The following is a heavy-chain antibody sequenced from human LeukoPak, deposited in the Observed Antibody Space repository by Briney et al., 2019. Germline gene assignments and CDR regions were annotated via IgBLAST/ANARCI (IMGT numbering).Heavy chain of an antibody. D-gene: IGHD1-26*01. Sequence: PGGSLRLSCAASGFTFSSYGMHWVRQAPGKGLEWVAFIRYDGSNKYYADSVKGRFTISRDNAKNSLYLQMNSLRAEDTAVYYCARERVVGAKSAFDIWGQGTMVAVSS. CDR3: ARERVVGAKSAFDI. V-gene: IGHV3-30*02. CDR1: GFTFSSYG. CDR2: IRYDGSNK. J-gene: IGHJ3*02.